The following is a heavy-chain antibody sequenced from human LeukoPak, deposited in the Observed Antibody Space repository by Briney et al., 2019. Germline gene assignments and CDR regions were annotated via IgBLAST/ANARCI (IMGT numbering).Heavy chain of an antibody. Sequence: SQTLSLTCTVSGGSISSGGYYWSWTRQHPGKGLEWIGYIYYSGSTYYNPSPKSRVTISVDTSKNQFSLKLSSVTAADTAVYYCARGTYYDILTGYYINYWGQGTLVTVSS. CDR2: IYYSGST. D-gene: IGHD3-9*01. V-gene: IGHV4-31*03. J-gene: IGHJ4*02. CDR3: ARGTYYDILTGYYINY. CDR1: GGSISSGGYY.